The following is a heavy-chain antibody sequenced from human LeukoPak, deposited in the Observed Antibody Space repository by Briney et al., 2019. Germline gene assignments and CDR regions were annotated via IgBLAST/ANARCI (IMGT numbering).Heavy chain of an antibody. CDR1: GYTFTDYY. CDR3: ARIEGSAITF. D-gene: IGHD3-16*01. Sequence: GASVNVSCKASGYTFTDYYIHWVRQAPGQGLEWMGYISPKSGGTKYAQNFQGRFTMTSDTSVNTAYMELSRLRSDDTALYYCARIEGSAITFWGQGTLVTVSS. J-gene: IGHJ4*02. CDR2: ISPKSGGT. V-gene: IGHV1-2*02.